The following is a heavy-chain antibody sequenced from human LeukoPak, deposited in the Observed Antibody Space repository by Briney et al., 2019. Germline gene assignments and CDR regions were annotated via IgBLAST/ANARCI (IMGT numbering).Heavy chain of an antibody. D-gene: IGHD6-6*01. V-gene: IGHV3-48*03. J-gene: IGHJ4*02. CDR2: ISTSGSII. Sequence: GGSLRLSCAASGFIFSDYEMNWVRQAPGKGLEWLLHISTSGSIIHYGDSVKGRFTISRDNAKNSLYLQMNSLRAEDTALYFCARDPPGRPYSSSSYGWGQGTLVTVSS. CDR3: ARDPPGRPYSSSSYG. CDR1: GFIFSDYE.